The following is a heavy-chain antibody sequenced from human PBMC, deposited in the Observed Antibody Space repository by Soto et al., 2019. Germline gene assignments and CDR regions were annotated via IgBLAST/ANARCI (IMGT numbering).Heavy chain of an antibody. CDR2: ISYDGNKE. J-gene: IGHJ6*02. D-gene: IGHD1-26*01. V-gene: IGHV3-30-3*01. CDR1: GLTLRGYA. CDR3: AREGDGRPARDYYYGMDV. Sequence: GGSLRLSCAASGLTLRGYAMYWVRQAPGKGLEWVALISYDGNKEYYADSVKGRFTISRDNSKNMLYVQMNSLRAEDTAVYYCAREGDGRPARDYYYGMDVWGQGTSVTVSS.